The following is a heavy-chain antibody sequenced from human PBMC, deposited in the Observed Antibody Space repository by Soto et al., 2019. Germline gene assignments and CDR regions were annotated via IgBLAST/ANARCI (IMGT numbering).Heavy chain of an antibody. V-gene: IGHV3-66*01. Sequence: EVQLVESGGGLVQPGGSLRLSCAASGFTVSTNHVNWVRQAPGKGLEWVAVIRSGGDTFYADSVQGRFTISRDNSKNTLYLQMNSLRAEDTAIYYCAKGIVVGLSAADYWGQGTLVTVSS. CDR1: GFTVSTNH. CDR3: AKGIVVGLSAADY. CDR2: IRSGGDT. J-gene: IGHJ4*02. D-gene: IGHD2-2*01.